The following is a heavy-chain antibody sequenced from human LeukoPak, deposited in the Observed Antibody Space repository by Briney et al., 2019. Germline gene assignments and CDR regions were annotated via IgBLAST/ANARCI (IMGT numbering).Heavy chain of an antibody. CDR2: ISSSGSTI. CDR3: AKGLSSGHYYFDY. D-gene: IGHD3-22*01. J-gene: IGHJ4*02. Sequence: GGSLRLSCAASGFTFSSYEMNWVRQAPGKGLEWVSYISSSGSTIYYADSVKGRFTISRDNSKNTLYLQMNSLRAEDTAVYYCAKGLSSGHYYFDYWGQGTLVTVSS. CDR1: GFTFSSYE. V-gene: IGHV3-48*03.